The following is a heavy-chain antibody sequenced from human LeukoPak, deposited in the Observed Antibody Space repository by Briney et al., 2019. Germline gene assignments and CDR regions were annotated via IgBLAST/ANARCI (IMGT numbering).Heavy chain of an antibody. CDR3: ARAQGENLITMIVPSAFDI. V-gene: IGHV1-69*13. Sequence: SVRVSCKASGYTFTGYYLHWVRQAPGQGLEWMGGIIPIFGTANYAQKFQGRVTITADESTSTAYMELSSLRSEDTAVYYCARAQGENLITMIVPSAFDIWGQGTMVTVSS. CDR2: IIPIFGTA. D-gene: IGHD3-22*01. J-gene: IGHJ3*02. CDR1: GYTFTGYY.